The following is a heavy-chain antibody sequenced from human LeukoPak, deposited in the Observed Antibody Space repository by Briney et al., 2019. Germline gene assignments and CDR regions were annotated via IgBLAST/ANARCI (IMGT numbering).Heavy chain of an antibody. Sequence: GGSLRLSCAASGFTFSGSAMHWVRQASGKGLEWVGRIRSKANSYATAYAASVKGRFTISRDDSKNTAYLQMNSLKTEDTAVYYCTRRKWGIAARLDAFDIWGQGTMVTVSS. CDR1: GFTFSGSA. CDR2: IRSKANSYAT. D-gene: IGHD6-6*01. CDR3: TRRKWGIAARLDAFDI. J-gene: IGHJ3*02. V-gene: IGHV3-73*01.